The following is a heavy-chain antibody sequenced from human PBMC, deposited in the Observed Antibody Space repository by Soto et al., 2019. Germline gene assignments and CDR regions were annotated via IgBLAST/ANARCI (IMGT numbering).Heavy chain of an antibody. V-gene: IGHV1-18*01. CDR1: GYTFSRYG. CDR2: SSAYIGNT. J-gene: IGHJ6*02. CDR3: YYYYYGMDV. D-gene: IGHD3-16*02. Sequence: ASVKVSCKASGYTFSRYGITWVRQAPGQGLEWLGWSSAYIGNTDYAQKVQGRITMTTDTSTNTAYMELRSLGSDYVWGSYRYYYYYGMDVWGQGTTVTVSS.